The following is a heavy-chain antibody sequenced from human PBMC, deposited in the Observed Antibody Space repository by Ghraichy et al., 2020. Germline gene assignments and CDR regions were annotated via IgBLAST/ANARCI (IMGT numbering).Heavy chain of an antibody. D-gene: IGHD3-3*01. J-gene: IGHJ5*02. V-gene: IGHV4-34*01. CDR3: ARGRPFTIFGVVIIHGWFDP. Sequence: SETLSLTCAVYGGSFSGYYWSWIRQPPGKGLEWIEEINHSGSTNYNPSLKSRVTISVDTSKNQFSLKLSSVTAADTAVYYCARGRPFTIFGVVIIHGWFDPWGQGTLVTVSS. CDR1: GGSFSGYY. CDR2: INHSGST.